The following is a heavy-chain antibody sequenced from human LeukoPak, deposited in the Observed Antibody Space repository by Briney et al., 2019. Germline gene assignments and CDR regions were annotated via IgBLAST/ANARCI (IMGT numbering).Heavy chain of an antibody. D-gene: IGHD1-26*01. V-gene: IGHV3-30*02. CDR3: ARGSIVGARGLGDY. CDR1: GFTFSSYG. J-gene: IGHJ4*02. CDR2: IQYDGSNK. Sequence: GGSLRLSCAASGFTFSSYGLHWVRQAPGKGLEWVTFIQYDGSNKYYADSVKGRFTISRDNSKNTLYLQMNSLRAEDTAVYYCARGSIVGARGLGDYWGQGTLVTVSS.